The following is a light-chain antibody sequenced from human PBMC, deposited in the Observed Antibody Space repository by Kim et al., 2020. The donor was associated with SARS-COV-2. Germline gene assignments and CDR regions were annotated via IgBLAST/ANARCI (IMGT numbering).Light chain of an antibody. CDR2: DVT. V-gene: IGLV2-14*03. CDR3: ISYSKTTVYV. Sequence: QSALTQPASVSGSPGQSITISCTGTSSDIGDYDFVSWYQQHPNKAPKLIIYDVTKRPSGVSNRFSGSKSGNTASLTISGLQAEDEADYYCISYSKTTVYVFAPGTKVTVL. J-gene: IGLJ1*01. CDR1: SSDIGDYDF.